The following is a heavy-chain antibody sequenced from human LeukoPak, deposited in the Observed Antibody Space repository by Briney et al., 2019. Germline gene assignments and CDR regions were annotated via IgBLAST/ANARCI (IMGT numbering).Heavy chain of an antibody. V-gene: IGHV3-30-3*01. CDR1: GFTFSSYA. CDR2: ISYDGSNK. CDR3: VAAPRDSSGLDY. D-gene: IGHD3-22*01. J-gene: IGHJ4*02. Sequence: PGGSLRLSCAASGFTFSSYAMHWVRQAPGKGLEWVAVISYDGSNKYYADSVKGRFTISRDNSKNTLYLQMNSLRAEDTAVYYCVAAPRDSSGLDYWGQGTLVTVFS.